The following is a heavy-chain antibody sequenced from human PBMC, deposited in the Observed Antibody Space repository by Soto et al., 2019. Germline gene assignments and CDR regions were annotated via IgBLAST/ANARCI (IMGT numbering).Heavy chain of an antibody. CDR3: AKDNGYDILSGYFATDY. CDR1: GFTFDDYA. CDR2: ISWNSGSI. D-gene: IGHD3-9*01. J-gene: IGHJ4*02. V-gene: IGHV3-9*01. Sequence: EVQLVESGGGLVQPGRSLRLSCAASGFTFDDYAMHWVRQAPGKGLEWVSGISWNSGSIGYADSVKGRFTISRDNAKNSLYLQMNSLRAEDTALYYCAKDNGYDILSGYFATDYWGQGTLVTVSS.